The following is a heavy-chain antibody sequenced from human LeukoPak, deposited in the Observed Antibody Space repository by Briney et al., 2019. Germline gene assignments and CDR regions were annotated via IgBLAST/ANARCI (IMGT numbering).Heavy chain of an antibody. CDR2: ISGSGGST. V-gene: IGHV3-23*01. CDR1: GFTFSSYA. J-gene: IGHJ5*02. Sequence: GGSLRLSCAASGFTFSSYAMSWVRQAPGKGLEWVSAISGSGGSTYYADSVKGRFAISRDNSKNTLYLQMNSLRAEDTAVYYCAKDYGGNSLGWFDPWGQGTLVTVSS. CDR3: AKDYGGNSLGWFDP. D-gene: IGHD4-23*01.